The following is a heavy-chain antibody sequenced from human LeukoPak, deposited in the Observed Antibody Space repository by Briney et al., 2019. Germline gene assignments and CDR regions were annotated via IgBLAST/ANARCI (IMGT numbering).Heavy chain of an antibody. CDR3: AGHWDIAVAGGFWFDP. CDR1: GGSISSYY. J-gene: IGHJ5*02. D-gene: IGHD6-19*01. V-gene: IGHV4-59*08. Sequence: PSETLSLTCTVSGGSISSYYWSWIRQPPGKGLEWIGYIYYSGSTNYNPSLKSRVTISVDTSKNQFSLKLSSVTAADPAGYYFAGHWDIAVAGGFWFDPWGQGTLVTVSS. CDR2: IYYSGST.